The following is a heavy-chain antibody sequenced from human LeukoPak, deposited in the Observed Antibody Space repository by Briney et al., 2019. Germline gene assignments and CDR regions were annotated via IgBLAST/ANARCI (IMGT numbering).Heavy chain of an antibody. D-gene: IGHD6-6*01. V-gene: IGHV3-74*01. CDR3: AKDQPTDEYSSSSGAFDI. CDR2: INSDGSST. J-gene: IGHJ3*02. CDR1: GFTFSSYW. Sequence: GGSLRLSCAASGFTFSSYWMHWVRQAPGKGLVWVSRINSDGSSTSYADSVKGRFTISRDNAKNTLYLQMNSLRAEDTAVYYCAKDQPTDEYSSSSGAFDIWGQGTMVTVSS.